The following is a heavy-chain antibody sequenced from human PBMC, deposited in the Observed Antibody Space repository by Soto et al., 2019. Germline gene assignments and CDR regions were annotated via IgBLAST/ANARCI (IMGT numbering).Heavy chain of an antibody. CDR2: INSDGSVS. V-gene: IGHV3-74*01. Sequence: EVKLVESGGGLVQPGGSLRLSCAASGFTFSNYWMYWVRQAPGQGLVWVSRINSDGSVSSYADSVKGRLTISRDNVKNTLYLQMNSLRVADTAVYYCARGDCVGGSCYSLAGSFYYYMDVWGKGTTVNVFS. CDR3: ARGDCVGGSCYSLAGSFYYYMDV. CDR1: GFTFSNYW. J-gene: IGHJ6*03. D-gene: IGHD2-15*01.